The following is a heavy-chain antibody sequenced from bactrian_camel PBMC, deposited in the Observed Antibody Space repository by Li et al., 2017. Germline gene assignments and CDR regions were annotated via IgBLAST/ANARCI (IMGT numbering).Heavy chain of an antibody. Sequence: HVQLVESGGGSVQDGGFLTLSCTLRGDAVTGYHMGWFRQAPGKEREGVAAIKRDGRTYVTDDVKGRFTISRDNAKNTLYLQMNNLRPEDTAVYYCAVTSMAERPAQGGPRMAPAVNCATIAMVLPDGYFGRGTQVTVS. CDR2: IKRDGRT. CDR1: GDAVTGYH. V-gene: IGHV3S55*01. D-gene: IGHD4*01. J-gene: IGHJ6*01. CDR3: AVTSMAERPAQGGPRMAPAVNCATIAMVLPDGY.